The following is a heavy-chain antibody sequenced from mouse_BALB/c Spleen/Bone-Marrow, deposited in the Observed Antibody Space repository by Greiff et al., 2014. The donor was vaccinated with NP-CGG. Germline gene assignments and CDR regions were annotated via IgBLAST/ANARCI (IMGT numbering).Heavy chain of an antibody. CDR1: GYAFSSYW. D-gene: IGHD4-1*01. Sequence: VQLVESGAELVRPGSSVKISCKASGYAFSSYWMNWVKQRPGQGLEWIGQIYPGDGDTNYNGNFKDKATLTTDKSSTTAYMQLSRLTSEDSAVYFCARGGRLTGYYFDYWGQGTTLTVSS. CDR3: ARGGRLTGYYFDY. CDR2: IYPGDGDT. J-gene: IGHJ2*01. V-gene: IGHV1-80*01.